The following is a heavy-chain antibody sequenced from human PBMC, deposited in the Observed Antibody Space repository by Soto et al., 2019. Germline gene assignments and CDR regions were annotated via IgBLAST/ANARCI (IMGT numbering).Heavy chain of an antibody. D-gene: IGHD6-13*01. J-gene: IGHJ2*01. Sequence: QVQLQESGPGLVKPSETLSLTCTVSVSGGSVSTGVHYWSWIRQPPGKGLEWIGYIYYSGSTNYNPSLKRRVTISVDTFKNQFSLKLTSVTAADPAVYYCARGYYTSWYWFDRWGRGTLVTVSS. CDR3: ARGYYTSWYWFDR. V-gene: IGHV4-61*08. CDR1: GGSVSTGVHY. CDR2: IYYSGST.